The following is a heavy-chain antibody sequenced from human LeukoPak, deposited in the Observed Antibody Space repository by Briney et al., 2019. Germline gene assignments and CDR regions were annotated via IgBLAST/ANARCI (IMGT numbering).Heavy chain of an antibody. D-gene: IGHD3-9*01. Sequence: GGSLRLSCAASGFTFSSYMNWVRQAPGKGLEWVSSISRSSSYTYYAGSVKGRFTISRDNSKNTLYLQMNSLRAEDTAVYYCAKVLRYFMDVWGQGTTVTVSS. CDR1: GFTFSSY. CDR2: ISRSSSYT. CDR3: AKVLRYFMDV. J-gene: IGHJ6*02. V-gene: IGHV3-21*04.